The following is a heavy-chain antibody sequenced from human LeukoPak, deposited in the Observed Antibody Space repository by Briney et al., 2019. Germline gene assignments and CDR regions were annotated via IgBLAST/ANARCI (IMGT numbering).Heavy chain of an antibody. CDR1: GYTFTSYD. CDR2: ISAYNGNT. Sequence: ASVKVSCKASGYTFTSYDISWVRQAPGQGLEWMGWISAYNGNTNYAQKLQGRVTMTTDTSTSTAYMELRSLRSDDTAVYYCARTYTARYYYDYWGQGTLVTVSS. D-gene: IGHD4-11*01. V-gene: IGHV1-18*01. J-gene: IGHJ4*02. CDR3: ARTYTARYYYDY.